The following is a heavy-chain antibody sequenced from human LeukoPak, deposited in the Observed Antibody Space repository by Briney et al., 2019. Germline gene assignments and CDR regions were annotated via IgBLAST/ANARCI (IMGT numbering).Heavy chain of an antibody. J-gene: IGHJ4*02. CDR1: GYSFTSYW. V-gene: IGHV5-51*01. D-gene: IGHD2-2*01. Sequence: GEALKISCKGSGYSFTSYWIGWVRQMPGKGLGWMGIIYPGDSDTRYSPSFQGHVTISADKSISTAYLQWSSLKASDTAMYYCARGVGEIVVVPAATSFDYWGQGTLVTVSS. CDR3: ARGVGEIVVVPAATSFDY. CDR2: IYPGDSDT.